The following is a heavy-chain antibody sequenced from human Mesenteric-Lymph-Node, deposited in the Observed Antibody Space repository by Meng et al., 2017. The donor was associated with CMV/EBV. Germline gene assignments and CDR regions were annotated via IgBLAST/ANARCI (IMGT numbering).Heavy chain of an antibody. V-gene: IGHV1-2*02. Sequence: ASVKVSCKASGYTFTDHFMHWVRQAPGQGLDWLGWINPNSGDTNYAQNFQGRVSMTRDTSSSTAFMELSRLRSDDTALYYCARSYGRAPELDYWGQGTRVTVSS. CDR3: ARSYGRAPELDY. J-gene: IGHJ4*02. CDR1: GYTFTDHF. CDR2: INPNSGDT. D-gene: IGHD1-26*01.